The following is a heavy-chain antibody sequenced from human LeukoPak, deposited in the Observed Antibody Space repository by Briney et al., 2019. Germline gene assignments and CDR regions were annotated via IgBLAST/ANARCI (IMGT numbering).Heavy chain of an antibody. D-gene: IGHD3-10*01. V-gene: IGHV4-39*07. Sequence: SETLSLTCTVSGGSISSSSYYWGWIRQPPGKGLEWIGSIYYSGGTYYNPSLKSRVTISVDTSKNQFSLKLSSVTAADTAVYYCARVKGSGSYDYGGQGTLVTVSS. CDR1: GGSISSSSYY. CDR2: IYYSGGT. CDR3: ARVKGSGSYDY. J-gene: IGHJ4*02.